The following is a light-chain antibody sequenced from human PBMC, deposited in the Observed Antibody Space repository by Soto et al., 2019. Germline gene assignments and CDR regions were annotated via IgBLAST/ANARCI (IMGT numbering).Light chain of an antibody. J-gene: IGKJ4*01. CDR3: QQYYITPLT. V-gene: IGKV4-1*01. CDR1: QSVLYSTNNKNY. Sequence: IVMTQSPDSLAVSLGERATINCKSSQSVLYSTNNKNYLAWYQQKPGQPPKLLISGSGSGTDFTLTISSLQAEDVAVYYCQQYYITPLTFGGGTKVEIK.